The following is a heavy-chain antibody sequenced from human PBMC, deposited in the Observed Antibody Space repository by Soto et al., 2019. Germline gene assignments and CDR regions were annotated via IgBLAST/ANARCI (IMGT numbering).Heavy chain of an antibody. J-gene: IGHJ4*02. CDR3: AREQYYFDY. CDR1: GFTFSTHA. V-gene: IGHV3-30-3*01. CDR2: MSSDGTNK. Sequence: QVQLVESGGGVVQPGRSLRLSCAASGFTFSTHAMHWVRQAPGKGLEWVAVMSSDGTNKYYADSVKGRFTISRDNSKNTLYLQMNSLRAEDTAVYYCAREQYYFDYWGQGTLVTVSS.